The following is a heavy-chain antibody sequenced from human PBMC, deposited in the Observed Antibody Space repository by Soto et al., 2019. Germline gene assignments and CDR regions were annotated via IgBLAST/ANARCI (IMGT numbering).Heavy chain of an antibody. CDR2: ISSSGSTI. CDR3: ARHIIVHYYYMDV. D-gene: IGHD2-15*01. Sequence: GGSLRLSCAASGCTFSDYYMSWIRQAPGKGLEWVSYISSSGSTIYYADSVKGRFTISRDNAKNSLYLQMNSLRAEDTAVYYCARHIIVHYYYMDVWGKGTTVTVSS. J-gene: IGHJ6*03. CDR1: GCTFSDYY. V-gene: IGHV3-11*01.